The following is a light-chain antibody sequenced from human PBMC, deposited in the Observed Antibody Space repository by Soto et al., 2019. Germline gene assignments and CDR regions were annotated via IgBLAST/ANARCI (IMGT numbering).Light chain of an antibody. CDR2: DAS. J-gene: IGKJ4*01. CDR3: QQANSFPLT. Sequence: DIQMTQSPSSLSASVGDRITITCQASQDIRNYLNWYQQKPGKPPNLLIYDASNLETGVPSRFSGGGSGTNFTFTISSLQPEDIATYYCQQANSFPLTFGGGTKVEIK. V-gene: IGKV1-33*01. CDR1: QDIRNY.